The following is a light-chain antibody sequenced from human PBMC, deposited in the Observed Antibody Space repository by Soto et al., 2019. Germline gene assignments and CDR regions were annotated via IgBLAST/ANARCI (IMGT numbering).Light chain of an antibody. CDR1: SSNIGAGYD. V-gene: IGLV1-40*01. CDR2: SNT. J-gene: IGLJ2*01. CDR3: QSYDRSLSAVV. Sequence: QSVLTQPPSVSWAPGQRVAISCTGSSSNIGAGYDVHWYQQFPGRAPELLIHSNTDRPSGVPDRFSGSKSGTSASLAISGLLAEDDADYYCQSYDRSLSAVVFGGGTKLTVL.